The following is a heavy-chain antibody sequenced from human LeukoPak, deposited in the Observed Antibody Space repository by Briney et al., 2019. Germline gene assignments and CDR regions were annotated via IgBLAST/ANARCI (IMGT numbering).Heavy chain of an antibody. Sequence: GRSLRLSCAASGFTSSSYGMHWVRQAPGKGLEWVAVIWYDGSNKYYADSVKGRFTISRDNSKNTLYLQMNSLRAEDTAVYFCAGGSGWLTEYWGQGTVVTVSS. CDR2: IWYDGSNK. CDR3: AGGSGWLTEY. V-gene: IGHV3-33*01. CDR1: GFTSSSYG. D-gene: IGHD6-19*01. J-gene: IGHJ4*02.